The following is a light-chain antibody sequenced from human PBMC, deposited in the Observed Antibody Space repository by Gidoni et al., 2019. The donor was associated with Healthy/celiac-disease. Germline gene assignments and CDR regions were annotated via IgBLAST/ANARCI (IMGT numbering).Light chain of an antibody. CDR1: QSVLYSSNNKNY. Sequence: DIVMTQSPASLAGSLGEMATINCKSSQSVLYSSNNKNYLAWYQQKPGQPPKLLIYWASTRESGVPDRFTGSGSGTDFTLTISSLQAEDVAVYYCQQYYSTPRTFGQGTKVEIK. CDR3: QQYYSTPRT. V-gene: IGKV4-1*01. J-gene: IGKJ1*01. CDR2: WAS.